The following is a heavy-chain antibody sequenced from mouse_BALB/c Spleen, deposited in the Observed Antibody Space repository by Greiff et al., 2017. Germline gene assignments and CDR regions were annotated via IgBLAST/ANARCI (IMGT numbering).Heavy chain of an antibody. D-gene: IGHD3-2*01. J-gene: IGHJ2*01. CDR1: GFTFSSYG. Sequence: EVMLVESGGDLVKPGGSLKLSCAASGFTFSSYGMSWVRQTPDKRLAWVATISSGGSYTYYPDSVKGRFTISRDNAKNTLYLQMSSLKSEDTAMYYCARGGGQFGLLYWGQGTTLTVSS. V-gene: IGHV5-6*01. CDR3: ARGGGQFGLLY. CDR2: ISSGGSYT.